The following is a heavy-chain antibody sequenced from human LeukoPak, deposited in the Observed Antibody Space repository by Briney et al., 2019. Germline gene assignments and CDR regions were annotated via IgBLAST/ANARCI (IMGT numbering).Heavy chain of an antibody. V-gene: IGHV1-69*13. J-gene: IGHJ6*03. CDR2: IIPIFGTA. D-gene: IGHD2-2*01. CDR1: GGTFSSYA. CDR3: AASSTSGYFYYYMDV. Sequence: ASVKVSCKASGGTFSSYAINWVRQAPGQGLEWMGGIIPIFGTANYAQKFQGRVTITAGESTSTAYMELSSLTSEDTAVYYCAASSTSGYFYYYMDVWGKGTTVTISS.